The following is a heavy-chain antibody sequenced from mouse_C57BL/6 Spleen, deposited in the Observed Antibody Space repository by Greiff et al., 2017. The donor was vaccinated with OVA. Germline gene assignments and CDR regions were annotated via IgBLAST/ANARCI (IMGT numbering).Heavy chain of an antibody. CDR3: ARVDDGYWYFDF. J-gene: IGHJ1*03. D-gene: IGHD2-3*01. Sequence: VQLQQSGAELVKPGASVKISCKASGYAFSSYWMNWVKQRPGKGLEWIGQIYPGDGDTNYNGKFKGEATLTADKSSSTAYMQLSSLTSEDSAVYFCARVDDGYWYFDFWGTGTTVTVSS. CDR2: IYPGDGDT. V-gene: IGHV1-80*01. CDR1: GYAFSSYW.